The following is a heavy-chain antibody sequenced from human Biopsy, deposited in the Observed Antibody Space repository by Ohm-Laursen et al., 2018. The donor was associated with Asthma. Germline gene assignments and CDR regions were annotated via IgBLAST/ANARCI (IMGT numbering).Heavy chain of an antibody. D-gene: IGHD3-10*01. J-gene: IGHJ4*02. CDR1: GFSFSNFA. CDR3: GRERSYMVDY. V-gene: IGHV3-30*07. Sequence: SSLRLSCTASGFSFSNFAIHWVRQAPGKGLEWVGVISKDASTQDYADPVKGRFTMARDNSKNTLYLQMNSLRAEDTALYYCGRERSYMVDYWGQGTLVIVSS. CDR2: ISKDASTQ.